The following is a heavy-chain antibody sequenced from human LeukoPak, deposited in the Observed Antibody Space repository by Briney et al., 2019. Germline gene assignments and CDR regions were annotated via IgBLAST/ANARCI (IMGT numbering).Heavy chain of an antibody. Sequence: GGSLRLSCTASGFIFGDYAMSWVRQAPGKGLEWVGFIKSKAYGGTTEYAESVKGRFTISRDDSKSIAYLQMSSLKTEDTAVYYCTIAAAGRYYFDYWGQGTLVTVSS. D-gene: IGHD6-13*01. CDR2: IKSKAYGGTT. CDR1: GFIFGDYA. V-gene: IGHV3-49*04. J-gene: IGHJ4*02. CDR3: TIAAAGRYYFDY.